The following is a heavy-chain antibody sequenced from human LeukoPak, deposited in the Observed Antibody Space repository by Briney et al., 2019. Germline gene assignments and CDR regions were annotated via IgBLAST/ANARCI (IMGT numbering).Heavy chain of an antibody. V-gene: IGHV7-4-1*02. CDR2: INPNTGNP. J-gene: IGHJ5*01. CDR3: ARAYQPVGGLSFPDS. Sequence: ASVKVSCKASGYTFTNYAMNWVRQAPGQGLEWMGLINPNTGNPAYAHGFTGRFVFSLDTSVTTTYLQISGLKAEDTAVYYCARAYQPVGGLSFPDSWGQGTLVTVSS. D-gene: IGHD3-16*02. CDR1: GYTFTNYA.